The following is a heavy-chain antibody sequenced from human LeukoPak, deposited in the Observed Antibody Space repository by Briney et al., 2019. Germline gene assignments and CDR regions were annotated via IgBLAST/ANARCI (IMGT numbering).Heavy chain of an antibody. CDR2: INPNSGGT. J-gene: IGHJ4*02. V-gene: IGHV1-2*02. CDR3: ARGFHDILTGYYQFGSDY. Sequence: GASVKVSCKASGYTFTGYFMHWVRQAPGQGLEWMGWINPNSGGTNYAQKFQGRVTMTRDTSISTAYMELSRLRSDDTAVYYCARGFHDILTGYYQFGSDYWGQGTLVTISS. D-gene: IGHD3-9*01. CDR1: GYTFTGYF.